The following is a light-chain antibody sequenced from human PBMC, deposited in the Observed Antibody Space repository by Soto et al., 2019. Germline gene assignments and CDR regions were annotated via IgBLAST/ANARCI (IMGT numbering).Light chain of an antibody. CDR3: QQRSSWPLT. J-gene: IGKJ4*01. CDR2: DAS. V-gene: IGKV3-11*01. Sequence: EIVLTQSPATLSLSPGERATLSCRASQSVSSYLAWYQQKPGQAPRLLIYDASNRATGIPARFSGSGSGTDFTLTISSLEPADFAVYYCQQRSSWPLTFGGGTKVEIK. CDR1: QSVSSY.